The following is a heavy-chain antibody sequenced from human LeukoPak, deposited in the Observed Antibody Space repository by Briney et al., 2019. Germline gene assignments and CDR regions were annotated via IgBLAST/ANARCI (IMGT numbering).Heavy chain of an antibody. CDR3: ARSITMVRGVFDY. CDR1: GSIFSNYW. CDR2: IYPGDSHT. Sequence: KHGXSLQISCQASGSIFSNYWIAWVRQLPGKGLEWMGIIYPGDSHTRYSPSFQGQVTISADKSISTAYLQWSSLKASDTAMYYCARSITMVRGVFDYWGQGTLVTVSS. J-gene: IGHJ4*02. V-gene: IGHV5-51*01. D-gene: IGHD3-10*01.